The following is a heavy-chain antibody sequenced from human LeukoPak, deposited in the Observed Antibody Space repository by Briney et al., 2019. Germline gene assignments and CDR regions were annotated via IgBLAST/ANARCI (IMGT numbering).Heavy chain of an antibody. Sequence: GASVKVSCKASGYTFTSYAMNWVRQAPGQGLEWMGWINTNTGNPTYAQGFTRRFVFSLDTSVSTAYLQISSLKAEDTAVYYCARDRLRGIAAAGTLPDYWGQGTLVTVSS. CDR2: INTNTGNP. CDR3: ARDRLRGIAAAGTLPDY. D-gene: IGHD6-13*01. J-gene: IGHJ4*02. V-gene: IGHV7-4-1*02. CDR1: GYTFTSYA.